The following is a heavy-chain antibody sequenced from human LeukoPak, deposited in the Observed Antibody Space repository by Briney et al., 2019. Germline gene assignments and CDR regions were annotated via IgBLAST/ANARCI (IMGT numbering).Heavy chain of an antibody. D-gene: IGHD3-22*01. CDR3: VRMGVSYYYDSSTYYPVAFDV. J-gene: IGHJ3*01. CDR1: GYSISGGYY. Sequence: SETLSLTCGVSGYSISGGYYWGWIRQSPGKGLEWIATIFHTGSIYHNPSLKSRFILSVDTYKNQFSLILTSVTAADTAVYYCVRMGVSYYYDSSTYYPVAFDVWGQGTMVTVSS. CDR2: IFHTGSI. V-gene: IGHV4-38-2*01.